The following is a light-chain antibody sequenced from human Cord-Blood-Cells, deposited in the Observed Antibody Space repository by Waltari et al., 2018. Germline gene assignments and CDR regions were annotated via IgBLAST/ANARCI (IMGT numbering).Light chain of an antibody. CDR1: QSISSW. V-gene: IGKV1-5*01. CDR2: DAS. Sequence: DIQMTQSPSSLSASVGDRVTITCRASQSISSWLAWYQQKPVQAPKLLIYDASTLESGVPSRFSGSGSGPEFTLTISSLQPDDFATYYCQQYNSYSPYTFGQGTKLEIK. CDR3: QQYNSYSPYT. J-gene: IGKJ2*01.